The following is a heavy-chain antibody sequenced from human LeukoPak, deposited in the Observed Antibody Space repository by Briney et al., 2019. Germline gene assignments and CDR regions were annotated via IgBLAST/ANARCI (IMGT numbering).Heavy chain of an antibody. CDR1: GGTFSSYA. J-gene: IGHJ4*02. CDR2: IIPIFGTA. D-gene: IGHD1-26*01. V-gene: IGHV1-69*13. CDR3: ARDFLEWELHPRPGPFDY. Sequence: SVKVSCKASGGTFSSYAISWVREAPGQGLEWMGGIIPIFGTANYAQKFQGRVTITADESTSTAYMELSSLRSEDTAVYYCARDFLEWELHPRPGPFDYWGQGTLVTVSS.